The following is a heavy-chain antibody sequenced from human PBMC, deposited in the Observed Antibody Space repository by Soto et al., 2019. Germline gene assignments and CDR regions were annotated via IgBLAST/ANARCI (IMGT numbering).Heavy chain of an antibody. V-gene: IGHV3-64D*06. CDR2: ISSNVGST. D-gene: IGHD6-13*01. CDR3: VRVAAAGTFSLPYYGMDV. Sequence: GGSLRLSCSASGFTFSSSAMHWVRQAPGKGLEYVSAISSNVGSTYYADSVKGRFTISRDNSKNTLYLQMSSLRAEDTAVYYCVRVAAAGTFSLPYYGMDVWGQGTKVTVSS. CDR1: GFTFSSSA. J-gene: IGHJ6*02.